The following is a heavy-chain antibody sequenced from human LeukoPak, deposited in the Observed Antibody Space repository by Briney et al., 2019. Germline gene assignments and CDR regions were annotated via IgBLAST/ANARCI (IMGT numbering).Heavy chain of an antibody. Sequence: QPGGSLRLSCDASGFRFSSHALHWVRQAPGKGLEWVSAISGSGGSTYYADSVKGRFTISRDNSKNTLYLQMNSLRAEDTAVYYCAKDAVLRFLEWLGDYFDYWGQGTLVTVSS. V-gene: IGHV3-23*01. J-gene: IGHJ4*02. CDR1: GFRFSSHA. CDR3: AKDAVLRFLEWLGDYFDY. D-gene: IGHD3-3*01. CDR2: ISGSGGST.